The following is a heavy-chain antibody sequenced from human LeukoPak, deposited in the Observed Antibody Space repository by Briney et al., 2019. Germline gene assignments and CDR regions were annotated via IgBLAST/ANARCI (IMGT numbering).Heavy chain of an antibody. CDR1: GFTFNTYA. J-gene: IGHJ4*02. CDR2: VSGSGAGT. CDR3: AKDYYGSGSPFDY. Sequence: GGSLRLSCAASGFTFNTYAMSWVRQAPGKGLEWVAAVSGSGAGTYYADSVKGRFTISRDNSKNTLYLQMNSLRAEDTAVYYCAKDYYGSGSPFDYWGQGTLVTVSS. D-gene: IGHD3-10*01. V-gene: IGHV3-23*01.